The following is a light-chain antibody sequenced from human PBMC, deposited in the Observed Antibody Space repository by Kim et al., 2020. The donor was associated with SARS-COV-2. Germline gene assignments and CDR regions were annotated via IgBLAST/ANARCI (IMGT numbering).Light chain of an antibody. J-gene: IGKJ5*01. CDR2: GAS. Sequence: SPGEGATLSCRASQSVKSDLAWYQQKPGQAPRLLIYGASTRATGIPARFSGSGSGTEFTLTISGLQSEDFAVYYCQQYNNWPPATFGQGTRLEIK. CDR3: QQYNNWPPAT. V-gene: IGKV3-15*01. CDR1: QSVKSD.